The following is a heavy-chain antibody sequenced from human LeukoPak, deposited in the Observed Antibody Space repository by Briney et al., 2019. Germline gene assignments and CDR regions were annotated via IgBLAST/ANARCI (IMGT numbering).Heavy chain of an antibody. D-gene: IGHD3-22*01. CDR1: GFTFSSYA. Sequence: PGRSLRLSCAASGFTFSSYAMSWVRQAPGKGLEWVSGTSGSGGRTYYADSVKGRFTISRDNSKNTLYLQMNSLRAEDTAVYYCAKDHHESSGYCFDYWGQGTLVTVSS. CDR2: TSGSGGRT. V-gene: IGHV3-23*01. J-gene: IGHJ4*02. CDR3: AKDHHESSGYCFDY.